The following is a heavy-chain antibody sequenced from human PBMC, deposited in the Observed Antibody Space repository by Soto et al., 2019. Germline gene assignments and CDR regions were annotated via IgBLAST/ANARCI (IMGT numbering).Heavy chain of an antibody. D-gene: IGHD2-21*02. Sequence: QVQLVQSGAEVKKPGSSVKVSCKASGGTFSSYAISWVRQAPGQGLEWMGGIIPIFGSTSYAQRFQGRVTMTRDTSTSTVYMELSSLRSEDTAVYYCARDNGYCGGDCSNGGAIDIWGQGTMVTVS. CDR3: ARDNGYCGGDCSNGGAIDI. J-gene: IGHJ3*02. CDR2: IIPIFGST. V-gene: IGHV1-69*06. CDR1: GGTFSSYA.